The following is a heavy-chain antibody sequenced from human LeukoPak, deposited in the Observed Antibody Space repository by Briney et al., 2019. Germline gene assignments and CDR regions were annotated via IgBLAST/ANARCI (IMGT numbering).Heavy chain of an antibody. CDR2: IIPILGIA. D-gene: IGHD3-9*01. CDR3: ARAAYYDILTGHTPSFDP. CDR1: GGTFSSYT. Sequence: SVKVSCKASGGTFSSYTISWARQAPGQGLEWMGRIIPILGIANYAQKFQGRVTITADKSTSTAYMELSSLRSEDTAVYYCARAAYYDILTGHTPSFDPWGQGTLVTVSS. V-gene: IGHV1-69*02. J-gene: IGHJ5*02.